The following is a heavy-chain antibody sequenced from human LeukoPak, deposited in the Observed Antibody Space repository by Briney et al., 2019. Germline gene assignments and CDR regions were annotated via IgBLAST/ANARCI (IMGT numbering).Heavy chain of an antibody. J-gene: IGHJ4*02. Sequence: SETLSLTCTVSGGSISSGNYHWSWIRQPAGKGLEWIGRIYTSGTTHYNPSLKSRVTMSVDTSKNQFSLNLSSVTAADTAVYYCARFSSIAAAFDYWGLGTLVTVSS. V-gene: IGHV4-61*02. CDR1: GGSISSGNYH. D-gene: IGHD6-13*01. CDR3: ARFSSIAAAFDY. CDR2: IYTSGTT.